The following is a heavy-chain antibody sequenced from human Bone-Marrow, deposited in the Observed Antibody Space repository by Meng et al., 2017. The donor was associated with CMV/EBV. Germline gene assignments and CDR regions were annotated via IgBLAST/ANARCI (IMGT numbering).Heavy chain of an antibody. J-gene: IGHJ6*02. D-gene: IGHD1-26*01. CDR3: ASGVVGATRDYYYYGMDV. CDR1: FTSYG. V-gene: IGHV1-18*01. Sequence: FTSYGISWVRQAPGQGLEWMGWISAYNGNTNYAQKLQGRVTMTTDTSTSTAYMELRSLRSDDTAVYYCASGVVGATRDYYYYGMDVWGQGTTVTVSS. CDR2: ISAYNGNT.